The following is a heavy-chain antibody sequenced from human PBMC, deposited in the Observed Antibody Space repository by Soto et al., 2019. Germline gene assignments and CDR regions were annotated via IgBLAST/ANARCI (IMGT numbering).Heavy chain of an antibody. Sequence: GGSLRLSCAASGFTFSSYAMHWVRQAPGKGLEWVAVISYDGSNKYYADSVKGRFTISRDNSKNTLYLQMNSLRAEDTAVYYCARESGEWLLIEDWFDPWGQGTLVTVSS. CDR2: ISYDGSNK. CDR3: ARESGEWLLIEDWFDP. J-gene: IGHJ5*02. V-gene: IGHV3-30-3*01. D-gene: IGHD3-3*01. CDR1: GFTFSSYA.